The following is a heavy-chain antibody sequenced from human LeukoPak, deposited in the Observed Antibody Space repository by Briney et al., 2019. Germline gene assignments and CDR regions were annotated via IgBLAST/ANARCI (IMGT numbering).Heavy chain of an antibody. J-gene: IGHJ4*02. CDR3: ARGPPWIQLSD. V-gene: IGHV1-69*13. Sequence: SVKVSCKASGYTFTIYGISWVRQAPGQGLEWMGGIIPMFNTPNYAQKFHGRVTITADESTSTAYLEFSSLRFEDTAVYYCARGPPWIQLSDWGQGTQVTVSS. CDR2: IIPMFNTP. D-gene: IGHD5-18*01. CDR1: GYTFTIYG.